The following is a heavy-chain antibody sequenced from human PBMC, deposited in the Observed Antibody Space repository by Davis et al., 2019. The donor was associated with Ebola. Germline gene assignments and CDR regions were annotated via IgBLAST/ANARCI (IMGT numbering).Heavy chain of an antibody. J-gene: IGHJ4*02. Sequence: GESLKTSCAASGFIFSGSVMHWVRHASGKGLEWVGRIRSKANSYATAYAASVKGRFTIPRDDSKNTAYLPMNSLKTEDTAVYYCTVAVAGTTTDYWGQGTLVTVSS. D-gene: IGHD6-19*01. CDR1: GFIFSGSV. CDR2: IRSKANSYAT. V-gene: IGHV3-73*01. CDR3: TVAVAGTTTDY.